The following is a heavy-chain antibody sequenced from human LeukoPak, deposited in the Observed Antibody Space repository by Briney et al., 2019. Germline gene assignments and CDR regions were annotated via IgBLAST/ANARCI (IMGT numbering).Heavy chain of an antibody. V-gene: IGHV1-2*02. CDR3: ARFDPICSGGSCYQGDY. CDR2: INPNSGGT. D-gene: IGHD2-15*01. Sequence: ASVKVSCKASGYTFTGYYMHWVRQAPGQGLEWMGWINPNSGGTNYAQKFQGRVTMTRDTPISTAYMELSRLRSDDTAVYYCARFDPICSGGSCYQGDYWGQGTLVTVSS. CDR1: GYTFTGYY. J-gene: IGHJ4*02.